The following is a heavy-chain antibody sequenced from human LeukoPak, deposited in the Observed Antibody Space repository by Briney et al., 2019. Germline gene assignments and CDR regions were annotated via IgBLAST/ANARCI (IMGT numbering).Heavy chain of an antibody. CDR1: GFTLSNYD. Sequence: GGSLRLSCAASGFTLSNYDMSWVRQAPGKGLEWVSAISGSGDSTYYADSVKGRFTISRDNSKNTLYLDMDSLRAEDTALYYCAKDGHITMVRGVIIPPGYWGQGTLVTVSS. CDR2: ISGSGDST. J-gene: IGHJ4*02. V-gene: IGHV3-23*01. CDR3: AKDGHITMVRGVIIPPGY. D-gene: IGHD3-10*01.